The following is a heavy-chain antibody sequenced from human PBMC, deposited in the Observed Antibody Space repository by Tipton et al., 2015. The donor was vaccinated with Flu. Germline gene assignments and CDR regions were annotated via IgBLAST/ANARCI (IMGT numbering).Heavy chain of an antibody. Sequence: RSLRLSCAASGFTFSSYGMHWVRQAPGKGLEWVGFIRSKAYGGTTEYAASVKGRFTISRDDSKSIAYLQMNSLKTEDTAVYYCTRDVGSPGYWGQGTLATVSS. V-gene: IGHV3-49*04. CDR3: TRDVGSPGY. J-gene: IGHJ4*02. CDR1: GFTFSSYG. D-gene: IGHD3-16*01. CDR2: IRSKAYGGTT.